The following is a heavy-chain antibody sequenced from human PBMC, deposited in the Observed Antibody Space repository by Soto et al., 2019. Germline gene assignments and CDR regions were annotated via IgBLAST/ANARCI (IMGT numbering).Heavy chain of an antibody. CDR3: ARGVATMDYYYYMDV. Sequence: ASVKVSCKASGYTFTSYGISWVRQAPGQRLEWMGWISAYNGNTNYAQKLQGRVTMTTDTSTSTAYMELRSLRSDDTAVYYCARGVATMDYYYYMDVWGKGTTVTVSS. V-gene: IGHV1-18*01. CDR1: GYTFTSYG. D-gene: IGHD5-12*01. CDR2: ISAYNGNT. J-gene: IGHJ6*03.